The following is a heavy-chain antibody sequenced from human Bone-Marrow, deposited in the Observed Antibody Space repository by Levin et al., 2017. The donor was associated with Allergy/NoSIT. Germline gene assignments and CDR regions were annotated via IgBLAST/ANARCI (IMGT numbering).Heavy chain of an antibody. V-gene: IGHV4-28*01. Sequence: PSQTLSLTCAVSGYSISRDNWWGWIRQPPGKGLEWIGYVYYHGRTYCNPSLKSRLTMSVDTSTNQFSLKLSSVTAVDTAVYYCARTRGGYNVGDSWGQGIPVTVSS. CDR1: GYSISRDNW. J-gene: IGHJ4*02. CDR2: VYYHGRT. D-gene: IGHD5-24*01. CDR3: ARTRGGYNVGDS.